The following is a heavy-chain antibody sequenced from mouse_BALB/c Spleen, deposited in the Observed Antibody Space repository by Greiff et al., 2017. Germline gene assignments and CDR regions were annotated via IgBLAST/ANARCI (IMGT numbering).Heavy chain of an antibody. J-gene: IGHJ3*01. CDR3: ARGTTADPLGFAY. Sequence: QVQLQQSGAELVRPGSSVKISCKASGYAFSSYWMNWVKQRPGQGLEWIGQIYPGDGDTNYNGKFKGKATLTADKSSSTAYMQLSSLTSEDSAVYFCARGTTADPLGFAYWGQGTLVTVSA. CDR2: IYPGDGDT. V-gene: IGHV1-80*01. CDR1: GYAFSSYW. D-gene: IGHD1-2*01.